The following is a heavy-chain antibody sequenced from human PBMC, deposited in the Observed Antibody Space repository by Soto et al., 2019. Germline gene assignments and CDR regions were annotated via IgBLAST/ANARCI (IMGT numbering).Heavy chain of an antibody. V-gene: IGHV4-31*03. CDR3: ARVMDYYDSSGYFDH. D-gene: IGHD3-22*01. J-gene: IGHJ4*02. CDR1: GGSISSGGYY. CDR2: IYYSGST. Sequence: SETLSLTCTVSGGSISSGGYYWSWIRQHPGKGLEWIGYIYYSGSTYYNPSLKSRVTISVDTSKNQFSLKLSSVTAADTAVYYCARVMDYYDSSGYFDHWGQGTLVTVS.